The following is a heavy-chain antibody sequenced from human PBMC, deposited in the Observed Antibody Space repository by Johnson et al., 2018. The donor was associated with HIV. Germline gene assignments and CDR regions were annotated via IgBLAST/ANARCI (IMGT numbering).Heavy chain of an antibody. D-gene: IGHD3-10*01. V-gene: IGHV3-11*04. Sequence: QVQLVESGGGLVKPGGSPRLSCAASGITFSDYYMSWIRQAPGKGLEWVSYISSSGNTIYYADSVKGRVTISRDNAKKSLYLQMNSLRAEDTAVYYCARDKGRGAFDIWGQGTMVTVSS. CDR3: ARDKGRGAFDI. J-gene: IGHJ3*02. CDR1: GITFSDYY. CDR2: ISSSGNTI.